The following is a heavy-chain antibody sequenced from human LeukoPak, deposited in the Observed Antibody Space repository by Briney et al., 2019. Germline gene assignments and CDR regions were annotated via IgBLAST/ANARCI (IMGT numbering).Heavy chain of an antibody. CDR1: GYTFTGYY. CDR3: ARDAAPYYYDSSGYDY. CDR2: INPNSGGT. V-gene: IGHV1-2*02. J-gene: IGHJ4*02. Sequence: ASVKVSCKASGYTFTGYYMHWVRQAPGQGLEWMGWINPNSGGTNYAQKFQGRVTMTRDTSISTAYMELGRLRSDDTAVYYCARDAAPYYYDSSGYDYWGQGTLVTVSS. D-gene: IGHD3-22*01.